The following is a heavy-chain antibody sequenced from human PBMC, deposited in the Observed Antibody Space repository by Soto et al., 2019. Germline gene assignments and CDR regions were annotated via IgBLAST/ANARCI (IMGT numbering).Heavy chain of an antibody. CDR2: ITGTGSTT. V-gene: IGHV3-23*01. CDR1: GFTFSSYA. Sequence: EVQLLESGGGLVQPGGSLRISCAGSGFTFSSYALNWVRQAPGKGLEWVSAITGTGSTTYYAYSVKGRFTISRDNSKNTLYLQMSSLRAEDTAIYYGARGHTAMGQYNWFDRWGQGTLVTVSS. J-gene: IGHJ5*02. CDR3: ARGHTAMGQYNWFDR. D-gene: IGHD5-18*01.